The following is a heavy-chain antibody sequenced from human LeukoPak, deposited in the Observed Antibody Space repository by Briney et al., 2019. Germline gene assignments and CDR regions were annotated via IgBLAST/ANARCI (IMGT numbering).Heavy chain of an antibody. CDR2: ISSSSSYI. Sequence: PWGSLRLSCAASGFTFSSYSMNWVRQAPGKGLEWVSSISSSSSYIYYADSVKGRFTISRDNAKNSLYLQMNSLRAEDTAVYYCARTGGSYPYYFEYWGQGTLVTVSS. D-gene: IGHD1-26*01. J-gene: IGHJ4*02. CDR3: ARTGGSYPYYFEY. CDR1: GFTFSSYS. V-gene: IGHV3-21*01.